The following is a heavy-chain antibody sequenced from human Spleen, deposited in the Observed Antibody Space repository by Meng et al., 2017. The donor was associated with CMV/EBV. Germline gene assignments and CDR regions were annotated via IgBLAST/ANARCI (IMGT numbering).Heavy chain of an antibody. J-gene: IGHJ6*02. CDR1: GFTFSSYW. V-gene: IGHV3-74*01. CDR2: ISSDVSST. Sequence: ETLSLTCAASGFTFSSYWMHWVRQAPGKGLVWVSRISSDVSSTTYAESVKGRFTISRDNAKNTLFLQMNSLRAEDTAVYYCARSRYAMDVWGQGTTVTVSS. CDR3: ARSRYAMDV.